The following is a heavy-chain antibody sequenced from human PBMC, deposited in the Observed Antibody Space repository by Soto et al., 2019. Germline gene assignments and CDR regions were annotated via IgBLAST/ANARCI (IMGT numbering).Heavy chain of an antibody. CDR2: ISGGGGDT. Sequence: ASVRLSCAASRFTFSTYAMSWVRQAPGKGLEWVSGISGGGGDTSYADSVRGRFTCSRDNSKNTLYLQMNSLRAEDTALYYCAKSLFGGPDIWGQGTMVTVSS. J-gene: IGHJ3*02. V-gene: IGHV3-23*01. CDR1: RFTFSTYA. D-gene: IGHD2-15*01. CDR3: AKSLFGGPDI.